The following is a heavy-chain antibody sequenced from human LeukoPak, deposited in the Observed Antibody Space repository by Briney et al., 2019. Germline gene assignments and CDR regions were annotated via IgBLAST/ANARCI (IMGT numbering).Heavy chain of an antibody. CDR3: ARFAFWSGYYYYGMDV. V-gene: IGHV4-34*01. J-gene: IGHJ6*02. CDR2: INHSGST. CDR1: GGSFSGYY. D-gene: IGHD3-3*01. Sequence: SEALSLTCAVYGGSFSGYYWSWIRQPPGKGLEWIGEINHSGSTNYNPSLKSRVTISVDTSKNQFSLKLSSVTAADTAVYYCARFAFWSGYYYYGMDVWGQGTTVTVSS.